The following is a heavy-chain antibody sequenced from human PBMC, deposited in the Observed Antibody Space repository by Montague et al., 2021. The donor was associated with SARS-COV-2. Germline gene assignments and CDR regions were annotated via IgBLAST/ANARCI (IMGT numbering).Heavy chain of an antibody. V-gene: IGHV3-48*03. Sequence: SLRLSCAASGFTFRTYEMNWVRQAPGKGLEWVSYISSSGSTINYADSVKGRFTTSRDNAKNSLYLQMNSLRAEDTAVYYCARDGRFGELDYWGQGTLVTVST. D-gene: IGHD3-10*01. CDR1: GFTFRTYE. J-gene: IGHJ4*02. CDR3: ARDGRFGELDY. CDR2: ISSSGSTI.